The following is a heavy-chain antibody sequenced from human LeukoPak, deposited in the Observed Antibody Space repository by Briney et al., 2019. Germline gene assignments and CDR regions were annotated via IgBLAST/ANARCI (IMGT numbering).Heavy chain of an antibody. CDR1: GFIFRNYW. CDR3: TGPGSYYKWFDW. D-gene: IGHD3-10*01. V-gene: IGHV3-7*01. J-gene: IGHJ4*02. Sequence: PGESLRLSCAASGFIFRNYWMNWVRQAPGKGLEWVANIKKDGSEKFYADSVKGRFTISRDNAKNLLYLQMNSLRAEDTAVYYCTGPGSYYKWFDWWGQGTLVTVSS. CDR2: IKKDGSEK.